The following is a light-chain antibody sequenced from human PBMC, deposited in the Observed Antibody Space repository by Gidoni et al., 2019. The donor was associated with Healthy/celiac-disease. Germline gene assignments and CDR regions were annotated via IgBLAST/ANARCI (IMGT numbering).Light chain of an antibody. CDR3: QQYDNLPLT. CDR2: DAS. V-gene: IGKV1-33*01. CDR1: QDISNY. J-gene: IGKJ4*01. Sequence: DFQMTQSPSSLSASVGDRVTITCQASQDISNYLNWYQQKPGKAPKLLIYDASNLETGVPSRFSGSGSGTDVTFTISSLQPEDIATYYCQQYDNLPLTFGGXTKVEIK.